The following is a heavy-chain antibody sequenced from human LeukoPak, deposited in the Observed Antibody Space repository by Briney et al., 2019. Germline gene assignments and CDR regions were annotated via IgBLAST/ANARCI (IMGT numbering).Heavy chain of an antibody. CDR3: ARGVYIGFDV. CDR2: IGKSGDT. D-gene: IGHD5-12*01. V-gene: IGHV3-13*04. J-gene: IGHJ3*01. Sequence: PGGSRRLSCAASGLSFSAFDFHGVRQATGKVLEWVSGIGKSGDTYYLASVKGRFTISRDNARNSLYPQMNSLTSGDTAVYFCARGVYIGFDVWGQGTVVTVSS. CDR1: GLSFSAFD.